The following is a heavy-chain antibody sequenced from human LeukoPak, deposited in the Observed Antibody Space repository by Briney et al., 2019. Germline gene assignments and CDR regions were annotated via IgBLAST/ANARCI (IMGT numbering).Heavy chain of an antibody. V-gene: IGHV3-23*01. D-gene: IGHD4-17*01. Sequence: GGSLRLSCAASGFTFSNYAMTWVRQAPGKGLEWVSTISGSGGSTYYADSVKGRFTISRDNSKNTLYLQMNSLRAEDTAVYYCAKDSYGDYALYGLDVWGQGTTVTVSS. CDR1: GFTFSNYA. J-gene: IGHJ6*02. CDR3: AKDSYGDYALYGLDV. CDR2: ISGSGGST.